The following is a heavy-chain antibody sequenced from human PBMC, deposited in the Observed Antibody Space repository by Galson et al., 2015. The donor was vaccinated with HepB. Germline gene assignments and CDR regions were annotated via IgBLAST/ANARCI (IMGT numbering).Heavy chain of an antibody. J-gene: IGHJ4*02. D-gene: IGHD4-17*01. CDR3: YDGHYSGR. CDR2: MKQDGGEK. CDR1: GFTFHNYW. Sequence: SLRLSCAASGFTFHNYWMNWVRHTPGKGLEWVASMKQDGGEKHYPDAVRGRFTISGDAATNSLLLQMNSLRAEDTAVYHCYDGHYSGRWGRGTQVTVSS. V-gene: IGHV3-7*01.